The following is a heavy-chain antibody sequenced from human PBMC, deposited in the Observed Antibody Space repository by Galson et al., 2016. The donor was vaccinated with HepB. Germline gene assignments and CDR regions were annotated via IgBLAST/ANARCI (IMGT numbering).Heavy chain of an antibody. V-gene: IGHV4-39*02. CDR2: GYYKGSP. CDR1: GGSISSGSFY. CDR3: AREAMVHGAAHFDY. Sequence: SETLSLTCAVSGGSISSGSFYWGWIRQPPGKGLEWIGSGYYKGSPFYNPALRMRVSISLASSKNHLSLKLSSLSAADTAVYHCAREAMVHGAAHFDYWGLGILVTVSS. J-gene: IGHJ4*02. D-gene: IGHD5-18*01.